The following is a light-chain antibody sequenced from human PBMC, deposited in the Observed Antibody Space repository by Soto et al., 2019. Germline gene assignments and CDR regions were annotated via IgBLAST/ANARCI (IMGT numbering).Light chain of an antibody. CDR2: GAS. CDR3: QQYNNWPPP. J-gene: IGKJ1*01. V-gene: IGKV3D-15*01. Sequence: EIVMTQSPATLSFSPGERATLSGRASQSVSGNLAGYEQKPGQAPRLLIYGASTRATGSPARFSGSRSGTEVTLTISSLQSEDFAVYYCQQYNNWPPPFGQGTKVELK. CDR1: QSVSGN.